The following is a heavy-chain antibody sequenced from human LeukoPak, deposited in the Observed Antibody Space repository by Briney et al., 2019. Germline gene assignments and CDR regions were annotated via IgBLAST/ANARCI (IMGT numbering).Heavy chain of an antibody. J-gene: IGHJ4*02. CDR3: ARDGRPLDY. CDR1: RFIFSSYW. V-gene: IGHV3-7*03. CDR2: INQDGSDK. Sequence: QTGGSLRLSCATSRFIFSSYWMTWVRRTPGKGLEWVASINQDGSDKYYVDSVKGRFTISRDNAKNSLYLQMNSLRVEDTAVYYCARDGRPLDYWGQGTLVTVSS.